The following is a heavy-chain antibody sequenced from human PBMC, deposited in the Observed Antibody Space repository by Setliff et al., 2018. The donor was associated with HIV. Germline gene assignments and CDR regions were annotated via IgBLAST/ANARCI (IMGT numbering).Heavy chain of an antibody. J-gene: IGHJ6*03. D-gene: IGHD5-12*01. CDR3: ARGATLLPGYSDRWEYFYMDV. CDR1: GESFSGHH. Sequence: ETLSLTCAACGESFSGHHYSWIRQSPGKGLEWIGKINHSGNINYNPSLKSRVPISIDTFWGSVTAADTAVYYCARGATLLPGYSDRWEYFYMDVWGKGTTVTVSS. CDR2: INHSGNI. V-gene: IGHV4-34*01.